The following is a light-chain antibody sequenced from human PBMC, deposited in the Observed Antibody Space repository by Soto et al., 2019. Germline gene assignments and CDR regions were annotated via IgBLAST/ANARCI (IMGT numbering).Light chain of an antibody. CDR1: NSDVGTYNY. Sequence: QSALTQPASVSGSPGQSITISCTGSNSDVGTYNYVSWYQHHPGKAPKFMIYEGSKRPSGVSNRFSGSKSGNTASLTISGLQADDEADYYCCSYAGTTWVFGTGTKLTVL. CDR3: CSYAGTTWV. J-gene: IGLJ1*01. CDR2: EGS. V-gene: IGLV2-23*01.